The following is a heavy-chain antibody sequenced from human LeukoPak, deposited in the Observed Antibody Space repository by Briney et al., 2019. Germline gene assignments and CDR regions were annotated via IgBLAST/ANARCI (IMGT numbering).Heavy chain of an antibody. CDR1: GGSISSYY. CDR2: IYYSGST. CDR3: ARQKREYSYGYGGLAFDI. D-gene: IGHD5-18*01. V-gene: IGHV4-59*08. Sequence: SETLSLTCTVSGGSISSYYWSWIRQPPGKGLEWIGYIYYSGSTNYNPSLKSRVTISVDTSKNQFSLKLSSVTAADTAVYYCARQKREYSYGYGGLAFDIWGHGTMVTVSS. J-gene: IGHJ3*02.